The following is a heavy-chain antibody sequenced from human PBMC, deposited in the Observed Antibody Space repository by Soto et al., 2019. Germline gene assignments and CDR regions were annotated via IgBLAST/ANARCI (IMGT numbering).Heavy chain of an antibody. CDR1: GFTFTSSA. CDR2: IVVGSGNT. J-gene: IGHJ6*02. D-gene: IGHD5-12*01. Sequence: SVKVSCKASGFTFTSSAVQWVRQARGQRLEWIGWIVVGSGNTNYAQKFQERVTITRDMSTSTAYMELSSLRSEDTAVYYCAAVGTYLATLSEDYYYGMDVWGQGTTVTVYS. CDR3: AAVGTYLATLSEDYYYGMDV. V-gene: IGHV1-58*01.